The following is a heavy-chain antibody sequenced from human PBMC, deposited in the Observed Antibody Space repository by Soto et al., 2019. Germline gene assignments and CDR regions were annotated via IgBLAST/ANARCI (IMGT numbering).Heavy chain of an antibody. CDR2: IIAIFGTA. CDR1: GGTFSRYA. J-gene: IGHJ6*02. V-gene: IGHV1-69*12. Sequence: QVQLVQSGAEVKKPGSSVKVSCKASGGTFSRYAISWVRQAPGQGLEWMGGIIAIFGTANYAQKFQGRVTSTADESTSTAYMELSSLTSEDTAVYYCARDIVFGGTYGMDVWGQGTTVTVSS. CDR3: ARDIVFGGTYGMDV. D-gene: IGHD3-16*01.